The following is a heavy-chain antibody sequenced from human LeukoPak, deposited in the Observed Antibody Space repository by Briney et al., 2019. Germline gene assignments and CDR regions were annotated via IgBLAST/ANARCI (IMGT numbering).Heavy chain of an antibody. J-gene: IGHJ6*02. CDR2: IGAYNGNT. CDR1: GYTFTSYG. V-gene: IGHV1-18*01. D-gene: IGHD6-19*01. Sequence: ASVKVSCKASGYTFTSYGISWVRQAPGQGLEWMGWIGAYNGNTNYAQKLQGRVTMTTDTSTSTAYMELRSLRSDDTAVYYCARGIRIAVYYYYGMDVWGQGTTVTVSS. CDR3: ARGIRIAVYYYYGMDV.